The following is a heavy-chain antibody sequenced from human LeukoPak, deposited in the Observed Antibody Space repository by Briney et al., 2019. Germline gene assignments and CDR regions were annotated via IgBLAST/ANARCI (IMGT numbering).Heavy chain of an antibody. CDR2: ISTSGGST. J-gene: IGHJ1*01. CDR1: GFTFNKYA. V-gene: IGHV3-23*01. CDR3: AKDPRVGASAGEHFHH. D-gene: IGHD1-26*01. Sequence: GGSLRLSCAASGFTFNKYAMSWVRQAPGKGLEWVSSISTSGGSTYYADSMKGRFTISRDNSKNTLDLQMNGLRAEDTAVYYCAKDPRVGASAGEHFHHWGQGALVTVSS.